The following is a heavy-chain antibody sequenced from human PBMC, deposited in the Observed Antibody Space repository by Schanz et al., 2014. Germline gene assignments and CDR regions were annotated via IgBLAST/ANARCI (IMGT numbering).Heavy chain of an antibody. J-gene: IGHJ3*02. D-gene: IGHD3-10*01. V-gene: IGHV3-7*01. CDR2: IKQEGDEK. Sequence: EGQLVESGGGLVQPGGSLRLSCVVSGFNFRNYWMSWVRQAPGKGLEWVASIKQEGDEKNYVDSVKGRFTISRDTSKNTLYLLLNSLRAEDTAVYYCARDQYYFGSGNPFDIWGQGTMVTVSS. CDR1: GFNFRNYW. CDR3: ARDQYYFGSGNPFDI.